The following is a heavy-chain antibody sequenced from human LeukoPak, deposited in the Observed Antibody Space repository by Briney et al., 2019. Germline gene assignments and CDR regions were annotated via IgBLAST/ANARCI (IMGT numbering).Heavy chain of an antibody. J-gene: IGHJ6*03. CDR1: GFTFSNYA. Sequence: PGRSLRLSCAASGFTFSNYAMSWVRQAPGKGLEWVSIIGYRGGSIYYAHSVQGRFTISRDNSKNTLSLQMDGLRPEDTAVYYCAKSWGYTRPYYNYMDVWGKGTTVTVSS. CDR2: IGYRGGSI. V-gene: IGHV3-23*01. CDR3: AKSWGYTRPYYNYMDV. D-gene: IGHD3-16*02.